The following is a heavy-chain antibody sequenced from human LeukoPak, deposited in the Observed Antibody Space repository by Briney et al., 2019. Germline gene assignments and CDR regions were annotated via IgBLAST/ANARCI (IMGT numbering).Heavy chain of an antibody. V-gene: IGHV1-2*02. CDR3: ARTWIQVWCPDFDY. J-gene: IGHJ4*02. CDR2: INPNSGGT. CDR1: GYTFTDYY. D-gene: IGHD5-18*01. Sequence: ASVKVSCKASGYTFTDYYMHWVRQAPGQGLEWMGWINPNSGGTNYAQKFQGRVTMTRDTSITTAYMELSGLRSDDTAVYYRARTWIQVWCPDFDYWGQGSLVTVSS.